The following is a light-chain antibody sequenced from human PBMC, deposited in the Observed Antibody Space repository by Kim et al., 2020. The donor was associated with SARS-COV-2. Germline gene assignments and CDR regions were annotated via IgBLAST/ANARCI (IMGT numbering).Light chain of an antibody. V-gene: IGKV1-17*03. Sequence: ASVGDRFTITCRASQGISSYLAWFQQKPGKVPKRLIYAASSLQSGVPSRFTGSGSGTEFTLTISSLQPEDFATYYCLQHDSFPLTFGGGTKVDIK. J-gene: IGKJ4*01. CDR1: QGISSY. CDR2: AAS. CDR3: LQHDSFPLT.